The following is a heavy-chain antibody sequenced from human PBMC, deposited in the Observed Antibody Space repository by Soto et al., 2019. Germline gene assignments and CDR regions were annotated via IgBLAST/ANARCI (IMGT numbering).Heavy chain of an antibody. Sequence: ASVKVSCKASGYTFTGYYMHWVRQAPGKGLEWMRWINPNSGGTNYAQKFQGRVTMTRDTSISTDDMELSRLRSDDTAVYYCARDLDSGYGGNLFDPWGQGTLVTVSS. V-gene: IGHV1-2*02. D-gene: IGHD5-12*01. CDR2: INPNSGGT. CDR3: ARDLDSGYGGNLFDP. J-gene: IGHJ5*02. CDR1: GYTFTGYY.